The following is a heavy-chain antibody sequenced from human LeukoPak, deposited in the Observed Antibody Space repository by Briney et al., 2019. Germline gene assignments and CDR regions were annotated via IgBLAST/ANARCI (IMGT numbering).Heavy chain of an antibody. J-gene: IGHJ3*02. CDR1: GGSISSYY. V-gene: IGHV4-4*07. D-gene: IGHD7-27*01. CDR3: ARDISPSLGDAFDI. CDR2: IYTSGST. Sequence: SETLSLTCTVSGGSISSYYWSWIRQPAGKELEWIGRIYTSGSTNYNPSLKSRVTMSVDTSKNQFSLKLSSVTAADTAVYYCARDISPSLGDAFDIWGQGTMVTVSS.